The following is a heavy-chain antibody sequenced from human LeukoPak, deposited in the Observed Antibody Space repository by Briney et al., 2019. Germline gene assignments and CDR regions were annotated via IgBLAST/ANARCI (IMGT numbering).Heavy chain of an antibody. CDR3: AKMASSNYGDYPIDY. Sequence: SGGSLRLSCAASGITFSSYAMTWVRQAPGKGLKWVSTISGSGGSTSYTDSVKGRFTIFRDNSRNTLYLQMNSLRADDTAVYYCAKMASSNYGDYPIDYWGQGTLVTVSS. J-gene: IGHJ4*02. D-gene: IGHD4-17*01. CDR1: GITFSSYA. CDR2: ISGSGGST. V-gene: IGHV3-23*01.